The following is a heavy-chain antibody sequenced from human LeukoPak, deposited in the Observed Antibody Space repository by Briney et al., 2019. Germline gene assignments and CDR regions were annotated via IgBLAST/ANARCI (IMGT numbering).Heavy chain of an antibody. CDR1: GHSFANYW. CDR2: IHPADSDT. D-gene: IGHD3-22*01. J-gene: IGHJ5*02. Sequence: GESLKISCKASGHSFANYWIGWVRQMPGKGLEWMGIIHPADSDTVYNPSFHGQVTISADKSISTAYLQWSSLKASDTAIYYCARRYYDSTDFDPWGQGTLVTVSS. CDR3: ARRYYDSTDFDP. V-gene: IGHV5-51*01.